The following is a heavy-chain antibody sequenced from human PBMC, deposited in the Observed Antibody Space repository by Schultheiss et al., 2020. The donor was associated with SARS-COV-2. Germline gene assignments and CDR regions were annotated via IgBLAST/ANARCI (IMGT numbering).Heavy chain of an antibody. CDR1: GFTFSSYA. Sequence: GESLKISCAASGFTFSSYAMSWVRQAPGKGLEWVSAISGSGGSTYYADSVKGRFTISRDNSKNTLYLQMNSLRAEDTAVYYCAREKGLGSSYGMDVWGQGTTVTVSS. J-gene: IGHJ6*02. CDR2: ISGSGGST. V-gene: IGHV3-23*01. D-gene: IGHD7-27*01. CDR3: AREKGLGSSYGMDV.